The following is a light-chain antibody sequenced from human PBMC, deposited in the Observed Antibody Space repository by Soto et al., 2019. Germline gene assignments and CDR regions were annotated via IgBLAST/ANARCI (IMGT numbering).Light chain of an antibody. CDR3: QQRSNWPT. Sequence: EIVMTQSPSTLPVSPGERATLSFRASQSVSSDLAWYQQKPGQPPRLLIYRTSTRATGIPARFSGSGSGKEFTLTISSMQSEDFAVYYCQQRSNWPTFGQGTRLEIK. CDR2: RTS. CDR1: QSVSSD. J-gene: IGKJ5*01. V-gene: IGKV3-15*01.